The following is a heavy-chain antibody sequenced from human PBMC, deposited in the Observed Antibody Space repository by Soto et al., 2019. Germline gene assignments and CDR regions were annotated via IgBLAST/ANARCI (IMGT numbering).Heavy chain of an antibody. D-gene: IGHD2-2*02. J-gene: IGHJ4*02. CDR1: GFTFSDYA. CDR3: ASTLKYCTITSCYTWGRFHY. Sequence: EVQLVESGGGLVQPGGSLRLSCAASGFTFSDYALNWVRQAPGEGLEWISYISSRSSTIYFADSLKCRFTISRDNAKNSLYLQMKSLRDEDTAVYYCASTLKYCTITSCYTWGRFHYWGQETLNTVSS. CDR2: ISSRSSTI. V-gene: IGHV3-48*02.